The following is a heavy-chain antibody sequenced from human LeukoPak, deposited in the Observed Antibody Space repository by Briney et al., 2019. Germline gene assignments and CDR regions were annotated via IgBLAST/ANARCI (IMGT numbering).Heavy chain of an antibody. CDR2: INPNSGGT. CDR3: ARDRTRTGYSSGWYHDY. Sequence: ASVKVSCKASGYTFTGYYMHWVRQAPGQGREWRGWINPNSGGTNYAQKFQGRVTMTRDTSISTAYMELSRLRSDDTAVYYCARDRTRTGYSSGWYHDYWGQGTLVTVSS. CDR1: GYTFTGYY. V-gene: IGHV1-2*02. D-gene: IGHD6-19*01. J-gene: IGHJ4*02.